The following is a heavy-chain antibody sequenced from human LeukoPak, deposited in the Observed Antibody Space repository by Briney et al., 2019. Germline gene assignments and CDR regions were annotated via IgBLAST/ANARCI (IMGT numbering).Heavy chain of an antibody. CDR3: ARRYGSGNFGDY. J-gene: IGHJ4*02. Sequence: PGGSLRLSCVASGFTSKNAWMNWVRQAPGKGLEWVGRIKSKTDGGATDYAAPVKGRFTISRDDSKNTLYLQMNSLKGGDTAVYYCARRYGSGNFGDYWGQGTLVTVSS. CDR2: IKSKTDGGAT. V-gene: IGHV3-15*01. CDR1: GFTSKNAW. D-gene: IGHD3-10*01.